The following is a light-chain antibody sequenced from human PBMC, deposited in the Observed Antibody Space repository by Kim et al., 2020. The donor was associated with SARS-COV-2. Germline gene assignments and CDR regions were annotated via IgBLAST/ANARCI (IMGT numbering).Light chain of an antibody. V-gene: IGKV1-27*01. Sequence: DIQMTQSPSSLSASVGDRVTITCRASQDITNYLAWYQQKPGKAPKPLIYAASALQSGVPSRFSGSGSGTDFTLTISSLQPEDAATYYCQKYNSAPHTFGGGTKLEIK. CDR2: AAS. CDR1: QDITNY. J-gene: IGKJ4*01. CDR3: QKYNSAPHT.